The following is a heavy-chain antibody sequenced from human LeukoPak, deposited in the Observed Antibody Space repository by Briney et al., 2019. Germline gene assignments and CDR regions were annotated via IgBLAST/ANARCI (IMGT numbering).Heavy chain of an antibody. D-gene: IGHD1-14*01. CDR3: ARDFFALTKP. CDR1: GGSISSPSYH. J-gene: IGHJ5*02. CDR2: IHYSGST. Sequence: SETLSLTCAVSGGSISSPSYHWAWIRQPPGKGLEWIANIHYSGSTHYNPSLKSRVTISVDTSKNQFSLKLSSVTAADTAVYYCARDFFALTKPWGQGTLVTVSS. V-gene: IGHV4-39*02.